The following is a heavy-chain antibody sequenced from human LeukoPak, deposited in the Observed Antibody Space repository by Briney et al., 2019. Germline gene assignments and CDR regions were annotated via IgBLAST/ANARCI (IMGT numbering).Heavy chain of an antibody. J-gene: IGHJ3*02. CDR3: ARDPGIAVAYDAFDI. Sequence: PGGPLRLSCAASGFTFSSYAMHWVRQASGKGLEWVAVISYDGSNKYYADSVKGRFTISRDNSKNTLYLQMNSLRAEDTAVYYCARDPGIAVAYDAFDIWGQGTMVTVSS. D-gene: IGHD6-19*01. V-gene: IGHV3-30-3*01. CDR2: ISYDGSNK. CDR1: GFTFSSYA.